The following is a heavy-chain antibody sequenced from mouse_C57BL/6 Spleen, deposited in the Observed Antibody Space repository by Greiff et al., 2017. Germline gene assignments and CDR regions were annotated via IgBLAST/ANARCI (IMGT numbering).Heavy chain of an antibody. J-gene: IGHJ4*01. CDR1: GYAFTNYL. D-gene: IGHD2-4*01. CDR3: ARSGDYDEYAMDY. Sequence: QVQLQQSGAELVRPGTSVKVSCKASGYAFTNYLIEWVKQRPGPGLEWIGVINPGSGGTNYNEKFKGKATLTADKSSSTAYMQLSSLTSEDSALYFCARSGDYDEYAMDYWGQGTSVTVSS. CDR2: INPGSGGT. V-gene: IGHV1-54*01.